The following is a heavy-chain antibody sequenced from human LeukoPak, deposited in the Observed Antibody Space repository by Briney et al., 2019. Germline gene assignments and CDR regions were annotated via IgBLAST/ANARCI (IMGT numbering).Heavy chain of an antibody. CDR2: ISAYNGNT. CDR1: GYTFTSYG. V-gene: IGHV1-18*01. J-gene: IGHJ6*03. CDR3: AREAGEAKDRRRSKHHYYMDV. D-gene: IGHD6-13*01. Sequence: ASVKVSCKVSGYTFTSYGISWVRQAPGQGLEWMGCISAYNGNTSYAQKLQGRVTMTTDTSRSTAYMELSSLRYEDTAVYYCAREAGEAKDRRRSKHHYYMDVWGKGTTVTVPS.